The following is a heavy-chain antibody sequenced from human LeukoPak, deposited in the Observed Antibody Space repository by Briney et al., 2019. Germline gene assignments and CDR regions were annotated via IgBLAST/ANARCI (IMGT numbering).Heavy chain of an antibody. CDR2: IIPIFGTA. J-gene: IGHJ6*02. Sequence: SVKVSCKASGGTFSSYAISWVRQAPGQGLEWMGGIIPIFGTANYAQKFQGRVTITADESTSTAYMELSSLRSDDTAVYYCARDPTRGYSYGATSYYYYGMDVWGQGTTVTVSS. CDR1: GGTFSSYA. CDR3: ARDPTRGYSYGATSYYYYGMDV. D-gene: IGHD5-18*01. V-gene: IGHV1-69*13.